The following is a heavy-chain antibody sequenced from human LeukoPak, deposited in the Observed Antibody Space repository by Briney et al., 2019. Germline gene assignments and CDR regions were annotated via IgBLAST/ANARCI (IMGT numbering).Heavy chain of an antibody. D-gene: IGHD6-13*01. V-gene: IGHV3-9*01. J-gene: IGHJ4*02. CDR2: ISWNSGGI. CDR3: AKAHSSSWYYFDY. Sequence: PGGSLRLSCAASGFTFDDYAMHWVRQAPGKGLEWVSGISWNSGGIGYADSVKGRFTISRDNAKNSLYLQMNSLRAEDTALYYCAKAHSSSWYYFDYWGQGTLVTVSS. CDR1: GFTFDDYA.